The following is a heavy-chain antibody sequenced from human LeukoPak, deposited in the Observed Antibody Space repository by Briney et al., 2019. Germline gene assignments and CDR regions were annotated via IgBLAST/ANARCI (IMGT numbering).Heavy chain of an antibody. V-gene: IGHV4-59*01. CDR3: AREGVTHNWFDP. D-gene: IGHD4-23*01. Sequence: PSETLSLTCTVSGGSISTYYWSWIRQPPGKGLEWIGYIYYSGSTNYKPSLKSRVTMSVDTSKNQFSLKLSSVTAADTAVYCCAREGVTHNWFDPWGQGTLVTVSS. J-gene: IGHJ5*02. CDR1: GGSISTYY. CDR2: IYYSGST.